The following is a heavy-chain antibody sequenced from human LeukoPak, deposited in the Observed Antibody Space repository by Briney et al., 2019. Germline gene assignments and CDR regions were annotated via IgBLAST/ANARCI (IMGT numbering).Heavy chain of an antibody. CDR2: INHSGST. CDR3: ATSNSSLYYFDY. Sequence: SETLSLTCAVYGGSFSGYYWSWIRQPPGKGLEWIGEINHSGSTNYNPSLKSRVTISADTSKNQFSLKLSSVTAADTAVYYCATSNSSLYYFDYWGQGTLVTVSS. J-gene: IGHJ4*02. D-gene: IGHD6-13*01. V-gene: IGHV4-34*01. CDR1: GGSFSGYY.